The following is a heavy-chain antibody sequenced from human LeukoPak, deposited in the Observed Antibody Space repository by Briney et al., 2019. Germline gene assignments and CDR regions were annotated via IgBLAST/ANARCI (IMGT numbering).Heavy chain of an antibody. J-gene: IGHJ6*03. D-gene: IGHD1-26*01. CDR1: GGSISTITYY. CDR3: ARTGGSFYFYYYMDV. V-gene: IGHV4-39*07. CDR2: MYYRGNT. Sequence: SETLSLTCTVSGGSISTITYYWGWIRQPPGKGLEWVGHMYYRGNTFYNPSLKSRVTISVDTSKNQFSLKLRSVTAADTAVYFCARTGGSFYFYYYMDVWGKGTTVTVSS.